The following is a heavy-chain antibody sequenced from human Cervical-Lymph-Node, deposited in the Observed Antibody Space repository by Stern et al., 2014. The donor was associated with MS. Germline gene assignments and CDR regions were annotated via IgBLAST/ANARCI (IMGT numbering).Heavy chain of an antibody. CDR2: INPNSGGT. CDR1: GYTFTGYY. CDR3: ARGSLSDYGAFDI. Sequence: VQLVESGAEVKKPGASVKVSCKASGYTFTGYYMHWVRQAPGQGLEWMGWINPNSGGTNYAQKFQGWVTMTRDTSISTAYMELSRLRSDDTAVYYCARGSLSDYGAFDIWGQGTMVTVSS. V-gene: IGHV1-2*04. J-gene: IGHJ3*02. D-gene: IGHD4-17*01.